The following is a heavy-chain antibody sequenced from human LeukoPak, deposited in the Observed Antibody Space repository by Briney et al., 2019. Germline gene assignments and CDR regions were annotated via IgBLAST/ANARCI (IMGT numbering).Heavy chain of an antibody. CDR1: GFSFGNYG. J-gene: IGHJ4*02. V-gene: IGHV3-23*01. D-gene: IGHD3-10*01. Sequence: GGSLRLSCAASGFSFGNYGMTWVRQAPGKGLEWVSIISHSGVSTYYTDSVKGRFTISRDNSKDILYLQMNSLRVEDTAVYFCAREVTTIIRGPPMKYFDYWGRGSPVTVSS. CDR2: ISHSGVST. CDR3: AREVTTIIRGPPMKYFDY.